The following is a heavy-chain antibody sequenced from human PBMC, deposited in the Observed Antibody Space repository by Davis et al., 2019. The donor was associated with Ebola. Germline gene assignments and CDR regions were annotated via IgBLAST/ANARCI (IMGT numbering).Heavy chain of an antibody. CDR1: GGSISSGGYY. V-gene: IGHV4-31*03. J-gene: IGHJ3*02. Sequence: SGSLTLSCSVAGGSISSGGYYWNWIRQHPGEGLEWIGIIYYSGTTHYNPSLKSRVIISRDTSKNQFSLKLSSVTAADTAVYYCAREAGGGAFDIWGQGTMITVSS. CDR2: IYYSGTT. D-gene: IGHD3-16*01. CDR3: AREAGGGAFDI.